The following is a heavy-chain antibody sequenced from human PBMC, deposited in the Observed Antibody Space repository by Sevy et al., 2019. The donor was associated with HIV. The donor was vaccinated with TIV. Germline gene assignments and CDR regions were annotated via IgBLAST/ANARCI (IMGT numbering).Heavy chain of an antibody. V-gene: IGHV3-49*04. D-gene: IGHD5-18*01. J-gene: IGHJ4*02. Sequence: GGSLRLSCTASGFTFGDYAMSWVRQAPGKGLEGVGFIRSKAYGGTTELAGSVKGRLTISRDDSKSISYLQMNSLKTEKTAVYYCTRGEEQLWFVDYWGQGTLVTVSS. CDR2: IRSKAYGGTT. CDR3: TRGEEQLWFVDY. CDR1: GFTFGDYA.